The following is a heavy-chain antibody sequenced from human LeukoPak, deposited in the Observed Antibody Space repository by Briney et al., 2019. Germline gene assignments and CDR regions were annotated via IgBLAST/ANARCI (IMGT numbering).Heavy chain of an antibody. CDR3: VTMELWLGRALLF. D-gene: IGHD6-19*01. Sequence: GGSLRLSCAASGFTFSNAWMSWVRQAPGKGLEWVGRIKRKSDGGTTDYAAPVKGRFTISRDDSESTLYLQMNSLRTEDTAVYHCVTMELWLGRALLFWGQGTLVTVSS. J-gene: IGHJ4*02. V-gene: IGHV3-15*01. CDR1: GFTFSNAW. CDR2: IKRKSDGGTT.